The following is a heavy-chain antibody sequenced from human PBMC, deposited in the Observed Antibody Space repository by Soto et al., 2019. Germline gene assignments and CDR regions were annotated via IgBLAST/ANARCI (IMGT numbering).Heavy chain of an antibody. CDR3: ARDPGGARGFDF. D-gene: IGHD3-10*01. CDR2: MSPYNGHT. CDR1: GYPFTVFG. V-gene: IGHV1-18*01. J-gene: IGHJ5*01. Sequence: QVQLMQSGPEVKKPGASVKVSCKASGYPFTVFGISWVRQAPGQGLEWMGWMSPYNGHTNYVQKLQGRVTMTPDTSTSTAYMELRSLRSDDTAVYYCARDPGGARGFDFWGQGTLVTVSS.